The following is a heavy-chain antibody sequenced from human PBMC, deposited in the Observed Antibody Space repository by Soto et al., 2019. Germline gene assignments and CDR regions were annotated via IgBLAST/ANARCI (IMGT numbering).Heavy chain of an antibody. CDR2: INGRGNYK. CDR1: GFTLTTYT. D-gene: IGHD1-26*01. V-gene: IGHV3-21*01. J-gene: IGHJ4*02. CDR3: AREDGVVGATSAFDY. Sequence: GGSLRLSCVASGFTLTTYTMNWVRQAPGVGLEWVASINGRGNYKYYTDSVEGRFTISRDNAENSLYLHMNSLGAEDTAVYYCAREDGVVGATSAFDYWGQGTLVTVSS.